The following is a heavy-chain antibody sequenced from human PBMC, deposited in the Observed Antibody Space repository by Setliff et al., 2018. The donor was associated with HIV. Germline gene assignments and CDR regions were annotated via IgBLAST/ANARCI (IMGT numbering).Heavy chain of an antibody. D-gene: IGHD3-22*01. V-gene: IGHV4-34*01. CDR1: GGSFSGYY. CDR2: INHSGST. CDR3: ASPYYYDSSAAFDY. J-gene: IGHJ4*02. Sequence: SETLSLTCAVYGGSFSGYYWSWIRQPQGKGLEWIGEINHSGSTNYNPSLKSRVTISVDTSKNQFSLKLSSVTAADTAVYYCASPYYYDSSAAFDYWGQGTLVTVSS.